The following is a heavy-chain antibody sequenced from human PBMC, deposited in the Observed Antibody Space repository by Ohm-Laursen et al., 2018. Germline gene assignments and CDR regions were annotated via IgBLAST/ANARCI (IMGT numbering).Heavy chain of an antibody. Sequence: GSLRLSCAASGFTFSSYAMSWVRQAPGKGLEWVSAISGSGGSTYYADSVKGRFTISRDNSKNTLYLQMNSLRAEDTAVYYCARDQRVAPRGYYYYYGMDVWGQGTTVTVSS. CDR1: GFTFSSYA. D-gene: IGHD3-10*01. J-gene: IGHJ6*02. CDR2: ISGSGGST. CDR3: ARDQRVAPRGYYYYYGMDV. V-gene: IGHV3-23*01.